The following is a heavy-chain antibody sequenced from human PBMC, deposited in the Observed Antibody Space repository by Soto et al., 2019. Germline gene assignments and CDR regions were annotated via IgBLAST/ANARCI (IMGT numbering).Heavy chain of an antibody. CDR3: AISLSPRLAVAGVHY. Sequence: ASVKGSCKASGYTFTSYGISWVRQAPGQGLEWMGWISAHNGDTNFAQKLQGRVSMTTDTSTNTAYMELRSLTSDDTAVYYCAISLSPRLAVAGVHYSGQGPLVTLSS. CDR1: GYTFTSYG. J-gene: IGHJ4*02. CDR2: ISAHNGDT. V-gene: IGHV1-18*01. D-gene: IGHD6-19*01.